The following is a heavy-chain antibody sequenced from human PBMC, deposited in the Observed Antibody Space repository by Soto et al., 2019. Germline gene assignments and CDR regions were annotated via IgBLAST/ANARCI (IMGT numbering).Heavy chain of an antibody. Sequence: QVQLVESGGGVVQPGRSLRLSCAASGFTFSSYGMHWVRQAPGKGLEWVAVIWYDGSNKYYADSVKGRFTISRDNSKNTLYLQMNSQRAEDTAVYYCARDPEEVDYYYYYYMDVWGKGTTVTVSS. J-gene: IGHJ6*03. V-gene: IGHV3-33*01. CDR2: IWYDGSNK. CDR1: GFTFSSYG. D-gene: IGHD2-15*01. CDR3: ARDPEEVDYYYYYYMDV.